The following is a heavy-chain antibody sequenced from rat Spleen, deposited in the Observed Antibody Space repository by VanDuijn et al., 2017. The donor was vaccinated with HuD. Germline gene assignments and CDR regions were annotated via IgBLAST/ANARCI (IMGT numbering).Heavy chain of an antibody. V-gene: IGHV5-7*01. CDR1: GFPFSNYG. Sequence: EVQLVESGGGLVQPGRSMKLSCAASGFPFSNYGMAWVRQAPKKGLEWVAYISYDGSSTYYRDSVKGRFTISRDNAKTTLYLQMDSLQTEDTAIYYCTRDQLGAGFDYWGQGVMVTVSS. CDR3: TRDQLGAGFDY. D-gene: IGHD5-1*01. CDR2: ISYDGSST. J-gene: IGHJ2*01.